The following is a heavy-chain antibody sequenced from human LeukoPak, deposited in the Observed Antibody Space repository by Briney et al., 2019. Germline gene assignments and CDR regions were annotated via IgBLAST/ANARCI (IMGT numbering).Heavy chain of an antibody. CDR3: AKDIGSSGAFDY. V-gene: IGHV3-43*02. CDR1: GFIFEYYV. D-gene: IGHD6-19*01. CDR2: ISGDGGST. Sequence: PGRSLRLSCAASGFIFEYYVMYWVRQAPGKGLEWVSLISGDGGSTSYADSVKGRFTTSRDNSKKSLYLQMNNLRTEDIGLYYCAKDIGSSGAFDYWGQGTLVTVSS. J-gene: IGHJ4*02.